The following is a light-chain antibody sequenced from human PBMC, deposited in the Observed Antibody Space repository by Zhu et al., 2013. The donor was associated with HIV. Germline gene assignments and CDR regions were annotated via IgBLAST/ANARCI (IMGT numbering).Light chain of an antibody. J-gene: IGKJ3*01. CDR1: QSINKY. Sequence: DIQMTQSPSSLSASVGDRVTITCRASQSINKYLNWYQQKPGKAPKVLIYAASILLSGVPSRFSASGSGTDFTLTISSLQPEDFATYFCQQSYSTPFTFGPGTKVD. CDR3: QQSYSTPFT. V-gene: IGKV1-39*01. CDR2: AAS.